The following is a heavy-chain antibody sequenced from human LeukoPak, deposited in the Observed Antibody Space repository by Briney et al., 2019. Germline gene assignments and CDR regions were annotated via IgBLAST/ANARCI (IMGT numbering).Heavy chain of an antibody. CDR2: ILGSGAAT. J-gene: IGHJ4*02. CDR3: AKDESVVGANYFDY. V-gene: IGHV3-23*01. Sequence: PGGSLRLSCAASGFIVSSTYISWVRQAPGKGLEWVSAILGSGAATFYGDSVKGRFTISRDNSKNTLYLQMNSLRAEDTALYYCAKDESVVGANYFDYWGQGTLVTVSS. D-gene: IGHD1-26*01. CDR1: GFIVSSTY.